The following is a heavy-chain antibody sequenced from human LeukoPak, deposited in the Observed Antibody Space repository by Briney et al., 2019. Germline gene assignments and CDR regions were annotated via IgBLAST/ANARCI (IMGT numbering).Heavy chain of an antibody. V-gene: IGHV4-59*01. J-gene: IGHJ6*02. Sequence: PSETLSLTCTVSGGSISSYYWSWIRQPPGKGLEWIGYIYYSGSTNYNPSLKSRVTISVDTSKNQFSLKLSSVTAADTAVYYCARDNWNYGSSMDVWGQGTTVTVSS. D-gene: IGHD1-7*01. CDR3: ARDNWNYGSSMDV. CDR2: IYYSGST. CDR1: GGSISSYY.